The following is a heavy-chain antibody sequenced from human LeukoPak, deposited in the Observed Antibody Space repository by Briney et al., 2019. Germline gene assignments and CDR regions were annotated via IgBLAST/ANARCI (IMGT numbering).Heavy chain of an antibody. D-gene: IGHD3-3*01. CDR3: AKFIYDFWSGYYSFDY. J-gene: IGHJ4*02. Sequence: PGGSLRLSCAASGFTFSSYSMNWVRQAPGKGLEWVSAISGSGGSTYYADSVRGRFTISRDNSKNTLYLQMNSLRAEDTAVYYCAKFIYDFWSGYYSFDYWGQGTLVTVSS. V-gene: IGHV3-23*01. CDR2: ISGSGGST. CDR1: GFTFSSYS.